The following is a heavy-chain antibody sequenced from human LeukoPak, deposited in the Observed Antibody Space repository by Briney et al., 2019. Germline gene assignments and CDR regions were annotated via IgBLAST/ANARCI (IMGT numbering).Heavy chain of an antibody. CDR1: GGSISSYY. Sequence: SETLSLTCTVSGGSISSYYWSWIRQPPGKGLEWIGYIYYSGSTNYNPSLKSRVTLSVDTSKNQFSLKLSSVTAADTAVYYCASHRDIVANFDYWGQGTLVTVSS. V-gene: IGHV4-59*01. J-gene: IGHJ4*02. D-gene: IGHD5-12*01. CDR2: IYYSGST. CDR3: ASHRDIVANFDY.